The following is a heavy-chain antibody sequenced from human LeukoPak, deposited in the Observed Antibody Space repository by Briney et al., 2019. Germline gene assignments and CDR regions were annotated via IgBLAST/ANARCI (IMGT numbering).Heavy chain of an antibody. D-gene: IGHD3-16*01. J-gene: IGHJ5*02. CDR2: INPRGTAT. Sequence: ASVKVSCKASGYSFTSHYMHWVRQAPGQGLEWMGLINPRGTATRYAESFQGRLTLTRDLSTSTDYMELSSLRSDDTGVYFCARDTSEGDYAWWFDPWGQGTLVTVAS. CDR3: ARDTSEGDYAWWFDP. V-gene: IGHV1-46*01. CDR1: GYSFTSHY.